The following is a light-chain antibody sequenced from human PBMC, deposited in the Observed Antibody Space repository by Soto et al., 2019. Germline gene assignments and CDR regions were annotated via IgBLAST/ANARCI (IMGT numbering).Light chain of an antibody. Sequence: QSVLTQPASVSGSPGQSITISCTGTSSDVGRYNYVSWYQQYPGRAPKLIIFDVTNRPSGVSPRFSGSKSGNTASLTISGLQAADEADSYCNSYTGTSARYAFGTGTKVTVL. J-gene: IGLJ1*01. CDR2: DVT. V-gene: IGLV2-14*03. CDR1: SSDVGRYNY. CDR3: NSYTGTSARYA.